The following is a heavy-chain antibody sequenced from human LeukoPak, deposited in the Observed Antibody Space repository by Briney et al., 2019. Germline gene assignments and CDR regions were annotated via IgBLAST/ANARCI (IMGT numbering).Heavy chain of an antibody. J-gene: IGHJ4*02. CDR2: TSYDESNR. Sequence: PGGSLRLSCAASGFTFSSYAMSCVRQAPGKGLEWVAVTSYDESNRYYADSVKGRFTISRDNSKNMLYLQMNSLRAEDTAVYYCAKDQRYCGSASCNDFDYWGQGTLVTVSS. V-gene: IGHV3-30*18. D-gene: IGHD2-2*01. CDR1: GFTFSSYA. CDR3: AKDQRYCGSASCNDFDY.